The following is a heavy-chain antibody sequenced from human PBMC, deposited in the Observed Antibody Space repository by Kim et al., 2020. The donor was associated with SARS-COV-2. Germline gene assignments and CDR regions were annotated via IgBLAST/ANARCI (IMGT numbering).Heavy chain of an antibody. Sequence: ASVKVSCKASGYTFTSYAMHWVRQAPGQRLEWMGWINAGNGNTKYSQKFQGRVTITRDTSASTAYMELSSLRSEDTAVYYCARLGREEYCSGGSCFFSPFTLAAADYFDYWGQGTLVTVSS. CDR2: INAGNGNT. V-gene: IGHV1-3*01. CDR3: ARLGREEYCSGGSCFFSPFTLAAADYFDY. J-gene: IGHJ4*02. D-gene: IGHD2-15*01. CDR1: GYTFTSYA.